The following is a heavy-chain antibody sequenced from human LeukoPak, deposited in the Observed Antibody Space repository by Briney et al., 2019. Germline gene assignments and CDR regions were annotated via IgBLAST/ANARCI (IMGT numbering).Heavy chain of an antibody. V-gene: IGHV3-74*01. Sequence: GGSLRLSCAASGFTFSSYWMHWVRQAPGKGLVWVSRINSDGSSTSYADSVKGRFTISRDNAKNTLYLQMNSLRAEDTAVYYCAKDGGEYYDILTGYYPCLYYMDVWGKGATVTISS. D-gene: IGHD3-9*01. CDR2: INSDGSST. CDR3: AKDGGEYYDILTGYYPCLYYMDV. CDR1: GFTFSSYW. J-gene: IGHJ6*03.